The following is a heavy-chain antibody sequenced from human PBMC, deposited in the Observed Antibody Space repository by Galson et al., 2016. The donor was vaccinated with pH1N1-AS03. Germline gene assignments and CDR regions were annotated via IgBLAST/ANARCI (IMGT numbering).Heavy chain of an antibody. D-gene: IGHD2/OR15-2a*01. V-gene: IGHV3-21*04. CDR3: ARDALLSLPGGIDY. CDR2: MSSGRTNDI. CDR1: GFIFGTFS. J-gene: IGHJ4*02. Sequence: SLRLSCAASGFIFGTFSMSWVRQAPGKGLEWVSTMSSGRTNDIYYADSVKGRFAISRDNSKNTLYLQVNSVRAEDTAVYYCARDALLSLPGGIDYWGQGTLVAVSS.